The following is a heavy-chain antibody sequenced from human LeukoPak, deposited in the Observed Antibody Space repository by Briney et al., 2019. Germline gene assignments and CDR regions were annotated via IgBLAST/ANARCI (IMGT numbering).Heavy chain of an antibody. Sequence: GGSLRLSCAASGFTFSSSWMHWVRQAPGKGLVWVSRINSDGSRMMYADSVKGRFTISRDNAKNTLYLQMNSLRAEDTAVYYCARARRYDSSGYYGPWGQGTLVTVSS. V-gene: IGHV3-74*03. CDR2: INSDGSRM. D-gene: IGHD3-22*01. CDR1: GFTFSSSW. J-gene: IGHJ5*02. CDR3: ARARRYDSSGYYGP.